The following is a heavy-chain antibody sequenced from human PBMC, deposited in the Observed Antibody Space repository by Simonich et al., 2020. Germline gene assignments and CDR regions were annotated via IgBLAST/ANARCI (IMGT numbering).Heavy chain of an antibody. J-gene: IGHJ4*02. CDR3: ARQRVLMVYAIDY. Sequence: QLQLQESGPGLVKPSETLSLTCTVSGGSISSSSYYWSWIRQPPGKGLEWIGSIYYSGSTYYNTSLKSRVTISVETSKNQFSLKLSSVTAADTAVYYCARQRVLMVYAIDYWGQGTLVTVSS. CDR2: IYYSGST. D-gene: IGHD2-8*01. CDR1: GGSISSSSYY. V-gene: IGHV4-39*01.